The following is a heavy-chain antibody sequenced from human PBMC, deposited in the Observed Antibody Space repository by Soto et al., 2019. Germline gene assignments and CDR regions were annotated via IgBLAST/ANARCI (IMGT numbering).Heavy chain of an antibody. V-gene: IGHV1-8*01. CDR1: GYTFTSYD. CDR3: AIWGQTPAAGPNFDY. CDR2: MNANSGNT. Sequence: QVQLVQSGAEVKKPGASVKVSCKTSGYTFTSYDINWVRQANGQGLEWMGWMNANSGNTGYAEKFQGRVSMTRNTSISTAYMELSSLRPEDSALYYCAIWGQTPAAGPNFDYCGQGTLDTVSS. J-gene: IGHJ4*02. D-gene: IGHD6-13*01.